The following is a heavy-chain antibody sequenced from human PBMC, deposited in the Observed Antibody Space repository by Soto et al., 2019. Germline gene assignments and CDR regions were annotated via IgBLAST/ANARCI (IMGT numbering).Heavy chain of an antibody. V-gene: IGHV3-30*04. CDR3: VRDPSPLKSISLSFIAAAGTIGSYYYGMDV. CDR2: ISYNRRNK. J-gene: IGHJ6*02. Sequence: GGSLRISCAASGFTFSSYAMHWVRQAPGKRLKGETVISYNRRNKYYTDSVKGQFTISRDNSKNTLYLQMNSLRAEVTAVYYCVRDPSPLKSISLSFIAAAGTIGSYYYGMDVWGQGATVTVSS. CDR1: GFTFSSYA. D-gene: IGHD6-13*01.